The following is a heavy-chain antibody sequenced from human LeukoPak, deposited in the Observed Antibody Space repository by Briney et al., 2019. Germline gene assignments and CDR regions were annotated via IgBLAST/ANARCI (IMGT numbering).Heavy chain of an antibody. V-gene: IGHV3-21*01. Sequence: PGGSLRLSCAASGFSIKNYWMHWVRQAPGKRPEWVSSISSSSSYIYYADSVKGRFTISRDNAKNSLYLQMNSLRAEDTALYYCARGASRADYWGQGTLVTVSS. J-gene: IGHJ4*02. CDR2: ISSSSSYI. CDR3: ARGASRADY. CDR1: GFSIKNYW.